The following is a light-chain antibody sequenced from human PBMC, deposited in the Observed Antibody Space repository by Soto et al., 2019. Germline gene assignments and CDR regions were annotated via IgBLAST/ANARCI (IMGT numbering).Light chain of an antibody. CDR1: QGLNYW. Sequence: IQMTQSPSSLSASVGDRVTITCRASQGLNYWLAWYQQKPGKVPKLLIYNVSILQSGVPSRFSGSGSGTEFSLTISSLQPDDFATYYCQKYNSSACTFGQGTKVDIK. CDR3: QKYNSSACT. CDR2: NVS. V-gene: IGKV1-5*03. J-gene: IGKJ1*01.